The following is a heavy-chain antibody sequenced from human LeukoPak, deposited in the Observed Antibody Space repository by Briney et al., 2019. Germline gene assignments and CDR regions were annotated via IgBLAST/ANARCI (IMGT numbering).Heavy chain of an antibody. CDR2: ISDRGGST. Sequence: GGSLRLSCVVSGITLSNYGMSWVRQAPGKGLEWVAGISDRGGSTNYADSVKGRFTISRDNPKNTLYLQTNSLRSEDTAVYFCAKRGVVIRAVLVVGFHKEAYYFDSWGQGALVTVSS. J-gene: IGHJ4*02. V-gene: IGHV3-23*01. D-gene: IGHD2-15*01. CDR3: AKRGVVIRAVLVVGFHKEAYYFDS. CDR1: GITLSNYG.